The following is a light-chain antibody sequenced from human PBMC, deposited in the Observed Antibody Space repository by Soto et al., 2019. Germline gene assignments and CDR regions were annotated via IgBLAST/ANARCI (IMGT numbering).Light chain of an antibody. V-gene: IGKV3-15*01. CDR1: HSVSSN. CDR2: GAS. CDR3: QQYNNWPGT. Sequence: EMVMTQSPATLSVSPGERATLSCRASHSVSSNLAWYQQKPGQAPRLLIYGASTRATGIPARFSGSGSGTEFTLTISSLQSEDFAVYYCQQYNNWPGTFGQGTKVEIK. J-gene: IGKJ1*01.